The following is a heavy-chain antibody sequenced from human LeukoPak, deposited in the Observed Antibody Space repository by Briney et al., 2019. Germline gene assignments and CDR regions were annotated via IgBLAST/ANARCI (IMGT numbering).Heavy chain of an antibody. D-gene: IGHD2-2*01. Sequence: GGSLRLSCAASGFTFSSYWMHWVRQAPGKGLVWVSRINSDGSSTSYADSVKGRFTISRDNAKNTLYLQMNSLRAEDTAVYYCARDLVVASARYYYYYYGMDVWGQGTTVTVSS. CDR1: GFTFSSYW. CDR2: INSDGSST. CDR3: ARDLVVASARYYYYYYGMDV. V-gene: IGHV3-74*01. J-gene: IGHJ6*02.